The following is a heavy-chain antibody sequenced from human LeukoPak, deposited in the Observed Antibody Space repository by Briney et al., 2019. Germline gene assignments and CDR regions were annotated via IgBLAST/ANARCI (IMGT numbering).Heavy chain of an antibody. J-gene: IGHJ4*02. CDR3: ARDASSSGFHFDY. D-gene: IGHD3-22*01. V-gene: IGHV4-59*12. CDR1: GGSISSYY. CDR2: IYYSGST. Sequence: PSETLSLTCTVSGGSISSYYWSWIRQPPGKGLEWIGYIYYSGSTNYNPSLSSRVTMSVDTSKNQFSLKLSSVTAADTAVYYCARDASSSGFHFDYWGQGTLVTVSS.